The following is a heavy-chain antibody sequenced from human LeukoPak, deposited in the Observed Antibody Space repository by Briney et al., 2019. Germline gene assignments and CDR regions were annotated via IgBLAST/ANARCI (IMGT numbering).Heavy chain of an antibody. Sequence: GGSLRLSCAASGFTFRSYSMNWVRQAPGKGLEWVSYISSSGSTIYYADSVKGRFTISRDNAKNSLYLQMSSLRAEDTAVYYCARDMGYDSDYWGQGTLVTVSS. V-gene: IGHV3-48*04. CDR1: GFTFRSYS. J-gene: IGHJ4*02. CDR3: ARDMGYDSDY. CDR2: ISSSGSTI. D-gene: IGHD5-12*01.